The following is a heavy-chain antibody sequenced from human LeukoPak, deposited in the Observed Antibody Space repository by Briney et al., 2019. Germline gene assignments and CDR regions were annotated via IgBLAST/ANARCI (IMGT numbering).Heavy chain of an antibody. D-gene: IGHD5-18*01. V-gene: IGHV1-18*01. CDR1: GYTFTSYG. Sequence: ASVKVSCKASGYTFTSYGISWVRQAPGQGLEWMGWISGYNGNTKYAHKVQGRVTMTTDTSTGTAYMELRSLRSDDTAVYYCARAYSYGSDYYYGMDVWGQGTTITVSS. J-gene: IGHJ6*02. CDR3: ARAYSYGSDYYYGMDV. CDR2: ISGYNGNT.